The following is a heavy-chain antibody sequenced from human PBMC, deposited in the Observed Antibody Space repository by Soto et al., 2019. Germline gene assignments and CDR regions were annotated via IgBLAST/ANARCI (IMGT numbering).Heavy chain of an antibody. J-gene: IGHJ4*02. D-gene: IGHD2-2*01. CDR2: ISGSGGST. V-gene: IGHV3-23*01. Sequence: PGGSLRLSCAASGFTFSSYAVSWVRQAPGKGLEWVSAISGSGGSTYYADSVKGRFTISRDNSKNTLYLQMNSLRAEDTAVYYCAKDRERSTSCYFRFWGQGTLVTVSS. CDR3: AKDRERSTSCYFRF. CDR1: GFTFSSYA.